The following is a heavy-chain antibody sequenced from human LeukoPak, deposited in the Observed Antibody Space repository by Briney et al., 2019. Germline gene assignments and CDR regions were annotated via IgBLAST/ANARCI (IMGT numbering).Heavy chain of an antibody. CDR3: ARYVDTAMVRYFDY. J-gene: IGHJ4*02. CDR1: GGSISSYY. CDR2: IYYSGST. D-gene: IGHD5-18*01. Sequence: SETLSLTCTVSGGSISSYYWSWIRQPPGKGLEWIGYIYYSGSTNYNPSLKSRVTMSVDTSKNQFSLKLSSVTAADTAVYYCARYVDTAMVRYFDYWGQGTLVTVSS. V-gene: IGHV4-59*08.